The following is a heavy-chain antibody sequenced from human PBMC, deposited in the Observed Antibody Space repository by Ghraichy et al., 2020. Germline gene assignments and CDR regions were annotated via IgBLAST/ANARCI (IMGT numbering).Heavy chain of an antibody. CDR2: MYFSGST. J-gene: IGHJ4*02. CDR3: ATVVDPRKYLDY. V-gene: IGHV4-39*01. CDR1: VGSISSSSYY. Sequence: SETLSLTCTVSVGSISSSSYYWGWIRQPPGKGLEWIVSMYFSGSTYYNPSLRSRVTISVDTSKNQFSLKLNSVTAADTAVYYCATVVDPRKYLDYWGQGILVTVSS. D-gene: IGHD2-15*01.